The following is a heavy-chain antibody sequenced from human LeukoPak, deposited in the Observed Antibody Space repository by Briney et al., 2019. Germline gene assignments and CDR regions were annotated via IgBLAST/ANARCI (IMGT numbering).Heavy chain of an antibody. V-gene: IGHV4-59*01. J-gene: IGHJ4*02. Sequence: SETLSLTCTVSGGSISSYYWSWIRQPPGKGLEWIGYIYYSGSTNYTPSLKSRVTISVDTSKNQFSLKLSSVTAADTAVYYCASHDYSNSNFDYWGQGTLVTVSS. CDR3: ASHDYSNSNFDY. D-gene: IGHD4-11*01. CDR1: GGSISSYY. CDR2: IYYSGST.